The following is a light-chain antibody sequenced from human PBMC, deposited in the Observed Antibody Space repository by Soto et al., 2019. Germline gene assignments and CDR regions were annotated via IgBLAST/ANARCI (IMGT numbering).Light chain of an antibody. CDR2: NND. CDR3: AAWDDSLSGRV. J-gene: IGLJ3*02. Sequence: QSVLTQPPSASGTPGLRVTMSCSGSGSNIGPNYVYWFQQFPGTAPKLLIYNNDQRPSGVPDRFSGSKSGTSASLDISGLRSDDEADYYCAAWDDSLSGRVFGGAPQLTVL. V-gene: IGLV1-47*02. CDR1: GSNIGPNY.